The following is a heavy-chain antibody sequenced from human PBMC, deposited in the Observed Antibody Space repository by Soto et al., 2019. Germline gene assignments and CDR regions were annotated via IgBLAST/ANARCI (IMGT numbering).Heavy chain of an antibody. CDR1: GYSFASYW. J-gene: IGHJ4*02. CDR3: ARLNSHFDWLSPVDY. V-gene: IGHV5-10-1*01. CDR2: IDPSDSYN. Sequence: GESLKISCRGSGYSFASYWISWVRQMPGKGLEWMGRIDPSDSYNNYSPSLQGHVTISADKSISTAYLQWSSLKASDTAMYYCARLNSHFDWLSPVDYWGQGTLVTVSS. D-gene: IGHD3-9*01.